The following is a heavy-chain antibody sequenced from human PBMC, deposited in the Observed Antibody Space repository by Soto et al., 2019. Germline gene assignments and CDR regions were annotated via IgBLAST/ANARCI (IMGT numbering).Heavy chain of an antibody. Sequence: GGSLRLSCVSSGFAFSTYAMKWVRQIPGKGLEWVASISDSGSKTYYADSVRGRVTIYRDNSMNTVSLQMNNLRAEDTAVYYCVKKKGVRDADLQYFFDSWGQGSLVTVSS. J-gene: IGHJ4*02. CDR3: VKKKGVRDADLQYFFDS. D-gene: IGHD3-16*01. CDR1: GFAFSTYA. CDR2: ISDSGSKT. V-gene: IGHV3-23*01.